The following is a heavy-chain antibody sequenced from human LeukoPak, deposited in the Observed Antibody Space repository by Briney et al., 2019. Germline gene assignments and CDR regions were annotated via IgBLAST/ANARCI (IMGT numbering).Heavy chain of an antibody. J-gene: IGHJ4*02. D-gene: IGHD3-3*01. CDR1: GFTFSSYW. V-gene: IGHV3-74*01. Sequence: GGSLRLSCAASGFTFSSYWMHWVRQAPGKGLVWVSRINSDGSSTRYADSVKGRFTISRDNAKNTLYLQMNSLRAADTAVYYCARCGFWSGYTTLDYWGQGTLVTVSS. CDR3: ARCGFWSGYTTLDY. CDR2: INSDGSST.